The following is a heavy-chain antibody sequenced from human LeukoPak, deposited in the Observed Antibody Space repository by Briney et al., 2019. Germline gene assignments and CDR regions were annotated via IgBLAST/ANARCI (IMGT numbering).Heavy chain of an antibody. D-gene: IGHD3-3*01. V-gene: IGHV3-23*01. CDR1: GFTFSSYA. CDR3: AKDDYDFWSGYSTFGY. J-gene: IGHJ4*02. Sequence: GGSLGLSCAASGFTFSSYAMSWVRQAPGKGLEWVSAISGSGGSTYYADSVKGRFTISRDNSKNTLYLQMNSLRAEDTAVYYCAKDDYDFWSGYSTFGYWGQGTLVTVSS. CDR2: ISGSGGST.